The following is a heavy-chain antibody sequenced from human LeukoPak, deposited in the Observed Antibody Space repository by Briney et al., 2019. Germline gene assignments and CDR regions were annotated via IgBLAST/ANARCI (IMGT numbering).Heavy chain of an antibody. CDR1: GGSISSNSYF. J-gene: IGHJ3*02. CDR2: IHYSGSI. V-gene: IGHV4-39*01. Sequence: SETLSLTCTVSGGSISSNSYFWGWIRQPPGKGLEWIGIIHYSGSIYYSPSLKSRRSISIDTSKNQCSLKLSSVTAADTAVYYCASQKTLVRGAIRLFDASDIWGQGTVVTVSS. CDR3: ASQKTLVRGAIRLFDASDI. D-gene: IGHD3-10*01.